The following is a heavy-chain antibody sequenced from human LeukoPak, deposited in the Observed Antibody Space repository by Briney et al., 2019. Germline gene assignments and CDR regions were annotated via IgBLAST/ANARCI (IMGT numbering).Heavy chain of an antibody. CDR1: GFTFSNYN. J-gene: IGHJ4*02. CDR2: FSSS. CDR3: ARLRGTYSIDY. V-gene: IGHV3-21*01. Sequence: GGSLRLSRAASGFTFSNYNMNWVRQAPGKGLEWVSSFSSSRFTISRDNAKNSLYLQMNSLRAEDTAVYYCARLRGTYSIDYWGQGTLVTVSS. D-gene: IGHD1-26*01.